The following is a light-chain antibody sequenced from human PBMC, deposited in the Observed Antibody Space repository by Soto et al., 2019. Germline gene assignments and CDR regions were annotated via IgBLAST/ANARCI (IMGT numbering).Light chain of an antibody. V-gene: IGKV3-15*01. CDR2: DTS. CDR1: QSVSSY. J-gene: IGKJ5*01. CDR3: QQYNNWPPIT. Sequence: EIVLTQSPATLSLSPGERATLSCRASQSVSSYLAWYQQKPGQAPRLLIYDTSTRATGIPARFSGSGSGTEFTLTISSLQSEDFAVYYCQQYNNWPPITVGQGTDWR.